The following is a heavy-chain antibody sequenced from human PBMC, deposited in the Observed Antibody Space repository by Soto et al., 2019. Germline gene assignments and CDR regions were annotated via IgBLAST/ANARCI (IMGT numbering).Heavy chain of an antibody. Sequence: EVQLVESGGGLVQPGGSLRLSCAASGFTLSSYWMHWVRQAPGKGLVWVSRINSDGSSTSYADSVKGRFTISRDNAKNTLYLQMNSLRAEDTAVYYCASGQYYDFWSGYYSDYYYYMDVWGKGTTVTVSS. CDR3: ASGQYYDFWSGYYSDYYYYMDV. D-gene: IGHD3-3*01. CDR2: INSDGSST. V-gene: IGHV3-74*01. CDR1: GFTLSSYW. J-gene: IGHJ6*03.